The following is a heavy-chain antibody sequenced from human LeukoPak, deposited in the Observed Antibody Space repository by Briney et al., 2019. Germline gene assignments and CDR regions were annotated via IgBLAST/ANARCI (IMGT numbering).Heavy chain of an antibody. J-gene: IGHJ6*02. Sequence: TGGPLRLSCAASGFTFCNYAMSWVRQATGKGLEGVSAISGSGGSTYYADSVKGRFTISRDNSKNTLYLQMNSLRAEDTAVYYCAKGGGDVYCSSTSCYHYYGMDVWGQGTAVTVSS. V-gene: IGHV3-23*01. CDR2: ISGSGGST. CDR1: GFTFCNYA. D-gene: IGHD2-2*01. CDR3: AKGGGDVYCSSTSCYHYYGMDV.